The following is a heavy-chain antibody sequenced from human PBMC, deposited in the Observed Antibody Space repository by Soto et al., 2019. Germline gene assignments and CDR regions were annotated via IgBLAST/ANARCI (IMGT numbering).Heavy chain of an antibody. D-gene: IGHD7-27*01. CDR2: ISYDGSNK. J-gene: IGHJ2*01. CDR1: GFTFSSYA. Sequence: QVQLVESGGGVVQPGRSLRLSCAASGFTFSSYAMHWVRQAPGKGLEWVAVISYDGSNKYYADSVKGRFTISRDNSKNTLYLQMNSLRAEDTAVYYCARDSNWGSDCYFDLWGRGTLVTVSS. CDR3: ARDSNWGSDCYFDL. V-gene: IGHV3-30-3*01.